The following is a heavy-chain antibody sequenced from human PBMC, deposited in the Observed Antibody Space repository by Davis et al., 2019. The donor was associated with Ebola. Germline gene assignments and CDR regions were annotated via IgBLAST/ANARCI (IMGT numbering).Heavy chain of an antibody. CDR1: GFTFSSYG. V-gene: IGHV3-30*03. CDR3: TTDWPNYYDSSGYYYVHYYYGMDV. J-gene: IGHJ6*02. D-gene: IGHD3-22*01. CDR2: ISYDGSNK. Sequence: GESLKISCAASGFTFSSYGMHWVRQAPGKGLEWVAVISYDGSNKYYADSVKGRFTISRDDSKNTLYLQMNSLKTEDTAVYYCTTDWPNYYDSSGYYYVHYYYGMDVWGQGTTVTVSS.